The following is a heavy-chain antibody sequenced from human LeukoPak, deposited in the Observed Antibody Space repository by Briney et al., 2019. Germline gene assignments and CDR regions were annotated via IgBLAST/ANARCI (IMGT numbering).Heavy chain of an antibody. D-gene: IGHD5-12*01. CDR2: IYYSGST. CDR3: AREMEEWLRLSWFDP. CDR1: GGSISSSSYY. V-gene: IGHV4-39*07. J-gene: IGHJ5*02. Sequence: SETLSLTCTVSGGSISSSSYYWGWIRQPPGKGLEWIGSIYYSGSTYFNPSLKSRVTISVDTSKNQFSLKLSSVTAADTAVYYCAREMEEWLRLSWFDPWGQGTLVTVSS.